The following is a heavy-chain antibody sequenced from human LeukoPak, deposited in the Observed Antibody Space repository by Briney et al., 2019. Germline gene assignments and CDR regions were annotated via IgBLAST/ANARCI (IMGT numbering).Heavy chain of an antibody. D-gene: IGHD1-26*01. CDR2: ISGSGGST. CDR3: AKGSGSFLDWFDP. J-gene: IGHJ5*02. V-gene: IGHV3-23*01. Sequence: GGSLSLSCAASGFTFSSHAMSWVRQAPGKGLEWVSGISGSGGSTYYADSAKGRFTISRDNSKNTVYLQMNSLRAEDTAVYYCAKGSGSFLDWFDPWGQGTLVTVSS. CDR1: GFTFSSHA.